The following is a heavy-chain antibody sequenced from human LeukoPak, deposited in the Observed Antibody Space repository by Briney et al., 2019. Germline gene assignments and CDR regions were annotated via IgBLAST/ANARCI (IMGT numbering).Heavy chain of an antibody. Sequence: PSETLSLTCTVSGGSISSYYWSWIRQPPGKGLEWIGSIYYSGSTYYNPSLKSRVTISVDTSKNQFSLKLSSVTAADTAVYYCASIAVAGDSYFDYWGQGTLVTVSS. CDR1: GGSISSYY. J-gene: IGHJ4*02. V-gene: IGHV4-59*05. CDR2: IYYSGST. D-gene: IGHD6-19*01. CDR3: ASIAVAGDSYFDY.